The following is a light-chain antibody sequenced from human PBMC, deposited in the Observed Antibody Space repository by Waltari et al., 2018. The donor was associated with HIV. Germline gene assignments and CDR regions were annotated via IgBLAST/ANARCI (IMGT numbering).Light chain of an antibody. CDR1: SSDVGAYNY. Sequence: QSALTQPRSVSGSPGRSVTISCTGTSSDVGAYNYVSWYQQPPGKAPQLMIYDDNKRPAGGPDRFAGSKSGNTASLNISGLQAEDESDYYCCSYAGIWGVFGTGTKVTVL. J-gene: IGLJ1*01. CDR3: CSYAGIWGV. V-gene: IGLV2-11*01. CDR2: DDN.